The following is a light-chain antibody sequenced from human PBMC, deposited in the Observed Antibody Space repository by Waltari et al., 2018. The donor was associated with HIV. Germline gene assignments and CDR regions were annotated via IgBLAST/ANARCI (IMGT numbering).Light chain of an antibody. CDR2: WAS. CDR3: QQYYSTPRT. V-gene: IGKV4-1*01. CDR1: QSVLYSSNNKNY. J-gene: IGKJ2*02. Sequence: DIVMTQSPDSLAVSLGERANIKCKYSQSVLYSSNNKNYLAWYQQKPGQPPKLLIYWASTRESGVPDRFSGSGSGTDFTLTISSLQAEDVAVYYCQQYYSTPRTFGQGTKLEIK.